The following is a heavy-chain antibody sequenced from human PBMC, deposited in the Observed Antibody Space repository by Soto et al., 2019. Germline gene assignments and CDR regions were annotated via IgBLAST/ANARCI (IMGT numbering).Heavy chain of an antibody. CDR3: AREGGGYRFDC. CDR2: ISAYSGHL. CDR1: GYTFTSYG. Sequence: ASVKVSCKASGYTFTSYGISWVRQAPGQGLEWMGWISAYSGHLKYNPSLKSRLTISVDPSKNQISLRLTSVTAADTAVYYCAREGGGYRFDCWGQGTLVTVSS. V-gene: IGHV1-18*01. J-gene: IGHJ4*02. D-gene: IGHD1-26*01.